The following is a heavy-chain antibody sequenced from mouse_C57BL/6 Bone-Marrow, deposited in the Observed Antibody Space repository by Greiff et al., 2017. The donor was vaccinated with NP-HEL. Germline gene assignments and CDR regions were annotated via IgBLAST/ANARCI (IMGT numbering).Heavy chain of an antibody. V-gene: IGHV14-4*01. CDR1: GFNIKDDY. Sequence: EVQLQQSGAELVRPGASVKLSCTASGFNIKDDYMHWVKQRPEQGLEWIGWIDPENGDTEYASKFQGKATITADTSSNTAYLQLSSLTSADTAVYYCHYYGSSPSLDYYAMDYWGQGTSGTVSS. J-gene: IGHJ4*01. CDR3: HYYGSSPSLDYYAMDY. D-gene: IGHD1-1*01. CDR2: IDPENGDT.